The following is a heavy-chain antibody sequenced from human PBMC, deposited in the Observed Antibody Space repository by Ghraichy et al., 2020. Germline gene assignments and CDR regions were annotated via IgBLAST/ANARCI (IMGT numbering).Heavy chain of an antibody. V-gene: IGHV4-39*01. CDR1: GGSISSSNYY. D-gene: IGHD4-23*01. Sequence: SQTLSLTCTVSGGSISSSNYYWGWIRQPPGKGLEWVGSMHHSGSTYYNPSLNSRLSMSADTSRNQFTLKLSSVTAADTAVYYCAGSFAVIRYLHLWGRGTLVTVSS. CDR3: AGSFAVIRYLHL. CDR2: MHHSGST. J-gene: IGHJ2*01.